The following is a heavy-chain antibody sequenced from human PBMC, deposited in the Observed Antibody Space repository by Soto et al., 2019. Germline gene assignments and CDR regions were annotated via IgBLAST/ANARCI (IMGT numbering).Heavy chain of an antibody. CDR3: ARVMAAMQNWLDP. V-gene: IGHV4-30-4*01. Sequence: QVQLQESGPGLVKPSQTLSLTGTVSGGSISNVGYFWSWIRQPPGKGLEWIGFIYHTGTTYYNSSLRSRVSISIEASKSQFSLKLNSVTAADTAVYYCARVMAAMQNWLDPWGQGTLVTVSP. D-gene: IGHD2-2*01. CDR2: IYHTGTT. J-gene: IGHJ5*02. CDR1: GGSISNVGYF.